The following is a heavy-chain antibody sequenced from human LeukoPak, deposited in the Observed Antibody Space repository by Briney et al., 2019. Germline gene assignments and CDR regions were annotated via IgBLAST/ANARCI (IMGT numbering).Heavy chain of an antibody. J-gene: IGHJ4*02. D-gene: IGHD3-22*01. CDR2: INSDGSGT. Sequence: QPGGSLRLSCAASGFTFSSYWMHWVRQAPGKGLVWVSHINSDGSGTNYADSVKGRFTVSRDNAKNTLYLQMNSLRAEDTAVYYCARYYYDSSRGAYWGQGTLVTVSS. V-gene: IGHV3-74*01. CDR1: GFTFSSYW. CDR3: ARYYYDSSRGAY.